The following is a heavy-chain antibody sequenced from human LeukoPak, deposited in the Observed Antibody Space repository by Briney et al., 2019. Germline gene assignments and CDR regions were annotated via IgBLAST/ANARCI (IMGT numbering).Heavy chain of an antibody. J-gene: IGHJ6*02. CDR2: TYITGST. CDR3: ASLILGYCSSTSCPIIGMDV. CDR1: GGSISRYY. D-gene: IGHD2-2*01. Sequence: SETLSLTCTVSGGSISRYYWNWIRQPAGKGLEWIGRTYITGSTNYNPSLKSRVTMSLDTSKNQFSLKLSSVTAADTAVYYCASLILGYCSSTSCPIIGMDVWGQGTTVTVSS. V-gene: IGHV4-4*07.